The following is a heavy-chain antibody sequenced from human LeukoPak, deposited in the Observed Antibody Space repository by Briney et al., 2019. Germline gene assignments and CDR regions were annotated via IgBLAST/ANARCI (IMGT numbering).Heavy chain of an antibody. CDR2: FNPNSGGT. J-gene: IGHJ4*02. CDR3: AREDRGIAAVGFYFGY. D-gene: IGHD6-13*01. Sequence: ASVKVSCKASNYTFSDYDVTWVRQAPGQGLEWMGWFNPNSGGTNYAQNFQGRVTMTRDTSISTAYMELSRLRSDDTAVYYCAREDRGIAAVGFYFGYWGQGTLVTVSS. V-gene: IGHV1-2*02. CDR1: NYTFSDYD.